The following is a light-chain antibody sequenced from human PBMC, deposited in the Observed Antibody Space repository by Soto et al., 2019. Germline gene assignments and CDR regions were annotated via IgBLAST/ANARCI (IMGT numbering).Light chain of an antibody. Sequence: EIVMTQSPVTLSVSPGERVTLSCRASQSVSSNLAWYQQKPGQAPSLLIYGASSRATGIPDRFSGSGSGTDFTLTISRLEPEDFAVYYCQQYGSSPITFGQGTRLEIK. CDR2: GAS. CDR3: QQYGSSPIT. J-gene: IGKJ5*01. V-gene: IGKV3-20*01. CDR1: QSVSSN.